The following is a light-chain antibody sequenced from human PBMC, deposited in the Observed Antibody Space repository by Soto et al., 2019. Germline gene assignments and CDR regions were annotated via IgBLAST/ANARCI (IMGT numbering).Light chain of an antibody. CDR3: QQYNSYPWT. CDR2: KAS. CDR1: PSISGW. J-gene: IGKJ1*01. V-gene: IGKV1-5*03. Sequence: DIQMTQSPSTLSASVGDRVTITCRASPSISGWLAWYQQKPGKAPKLLIYKASSLESGVPSRFSGSGSGTEFTLTNSSLQPDDFATYYCQQYNSYPWTFGQGTKVEIK.